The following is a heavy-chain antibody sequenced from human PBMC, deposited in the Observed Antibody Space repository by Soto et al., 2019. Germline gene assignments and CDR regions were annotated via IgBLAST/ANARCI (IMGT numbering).Heavy chain of an antibody. CDR3: AKDDF. V-gene: IGHV3-30-3*02. Sequence: QVQLVESGGGVVQPGTSLRLSCTASGFTFSSYVIYWVRQAPGEGLEWVAVISYDGSTKYYADSVKGRFTISRDNSKNILYLQMNSLEAEDTAVYFCAKDDFWGQGTLVTVSS. J-gene: IGHJ4*02. CDR1: GFTFSSYV. CDR2: ISYDGSTK.